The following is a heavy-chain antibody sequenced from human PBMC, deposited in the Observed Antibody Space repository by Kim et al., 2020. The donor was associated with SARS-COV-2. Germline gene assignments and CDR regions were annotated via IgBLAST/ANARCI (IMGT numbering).Heavy chain of an antibody. CDR3: ARESLYYDTLTGYYYDSSALDY. CDR1: GFTFSNYN. CDR2: ITGSSSAM. Sequence: GGSLRLSCAASGFTFSNYNMNWVRQAPGKGLEGVSYITGSSSAMYYADSVKGRFTISRDNAKNSLYLEMNSLRDEDTAVYFCARESLYYDTLTGYYYDSSALDYWGQGTLVTVSS. V-gene: IGHV3-48*02. J-gene: IGHJ4*02. D-gene: IGHD3-9*01.